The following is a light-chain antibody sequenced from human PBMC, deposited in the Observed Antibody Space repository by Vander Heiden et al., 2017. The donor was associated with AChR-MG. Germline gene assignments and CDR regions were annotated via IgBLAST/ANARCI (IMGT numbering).Light chain of an antibody. Sequence: SALPQPASVSGSPRPSSTISCTGTSSDVGTYNHVSWYQHHPGKAPKLIIYEVSKRPSGVSNRFSGSKSGNTASLTISGLQAEDEADYYCCSYAGSSTLGVFGTGTKVTVL. CDR1: SSDVGTYNH. CDR3: CSYAGSSTLGV. V-gene: IGLV2-23*02. J-gene: IGLJ1*01. CDR2: EVS.